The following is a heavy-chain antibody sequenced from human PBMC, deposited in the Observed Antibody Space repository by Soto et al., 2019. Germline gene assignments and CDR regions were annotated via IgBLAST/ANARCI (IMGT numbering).Heavy chain of an antibody. J-gene: IGHJ4*02. CDR2: INHSGST. CDR1: GGSFSGYY. Sequence: SETLSLTCAVYGGSFSGYYWSWIRQPPGKGLEWIGEINHSGSTNYNPSLKSRVTISVDTSKNQFSLKLSSVTAADTAVYYCARGKVRGVINRGDFDYWGQGTLVTVSS. D-gene: IGHD3-10*01. V-gene: IGHV4-34*01. CDR3: ARGKVRGVINRGDFDY.